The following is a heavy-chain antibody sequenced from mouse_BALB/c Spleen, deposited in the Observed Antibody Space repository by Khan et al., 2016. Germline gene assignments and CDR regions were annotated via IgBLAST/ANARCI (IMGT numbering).Heavy chain of an antibody. CDR2: ISGGSSTI. J-gene: IGHJ4*01. CDR1: GFTFSVFG. CDR3: ARLTPYAMDY. V-gene: IGHV5-17*02. D-gene: IGHD4-1*01. Sequence: EVELVESGGGLVQPGGSRKLSCAASGFTFSVFGIHWVRQAPEKGLEWVAYISGGSSTIYYADTVKGRFTISRDNPKNTLFLQVTSLRSEDTAVYYCARLTPYAMDYWGQGTSVTVSS.